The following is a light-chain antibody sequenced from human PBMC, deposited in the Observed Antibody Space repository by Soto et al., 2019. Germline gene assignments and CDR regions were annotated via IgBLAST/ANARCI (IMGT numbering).Light chain of an antibody. CDR2: EVS. CDR3: SSYAGSNNFEV. V-gene: IGLV2-8*01. J-gene: IGLJ1*01. CDR1: SSDVGGYNY. Sequence: QSDLTQPPSASGSPGQSVTISCTGTSSDVGGYNYVSWYQQHPGKAPKLMIYEVSKRPSGVPDRFSGSKSGNTASLTVSGLQAEDEADYYCSSYAGSNNFEVFGTGTKLTVL.